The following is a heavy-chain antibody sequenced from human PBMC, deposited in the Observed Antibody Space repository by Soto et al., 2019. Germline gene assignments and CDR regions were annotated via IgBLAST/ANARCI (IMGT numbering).Heavy chain of an antibody. D-gene: IGHD6-13*01. CDR1: GFTFSSNW. V-gene: IGHV3-7*01. CDR2: IKQDGSEK. Sequence: EVQLVESGGGLVQPGGSLRLSCAASGFTFSSNWMSWVRQAPGKGREWVANIKQDGSEKYYVDSVKGRFTISRDNAKNSLYLQMNSLRAEDTAVYYCARDPAAGPPYYAFDIWGQGTMVTVSS. CDR3: ARDPAAGPPYYAFDI. J-gene: IGHJ3*02.